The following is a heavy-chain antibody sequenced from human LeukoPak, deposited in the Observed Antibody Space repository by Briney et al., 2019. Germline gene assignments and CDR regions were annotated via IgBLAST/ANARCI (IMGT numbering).Heavy chain of an antibody. CDR3: AIQRRYCTNGVCRPEDY. J-gene: IGHJ4*02. Sequence: ASVKVSCKASGYTFTSYGISWVRQAPGQGLEGMGWISAYNGNTNYAQKLQGRVTMTTDTSTSTAYMELRSLRSDDTAVYYCAIQRRYCTNGVCRPEDYWGQGTLVTVSS. D-gene: IGHD2-8*01. CDR2: ISAYNGNT. CDR1: GYTFTSYG. V-gene: IGHV1-18*01.